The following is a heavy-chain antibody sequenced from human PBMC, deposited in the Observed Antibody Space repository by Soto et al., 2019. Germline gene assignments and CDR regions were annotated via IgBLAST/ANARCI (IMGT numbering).Heavy chain of an antibody. CDR2: MQPSSGRT. Sequence: SVQVSCKASGDRFPILDINWVRQTTGQGLEWMGWMQPSSGRTGYAQKFQGRVTMTGDTSINTAYMELISLTYDDTDFDYLARVGTAGVYDWGQGTRVTVSS. D-gene: IGHD3-10*01. J-gene: IGHJ4*02. CDR3: ARVGTAGVYD. V-gene: IGHV1-8*01. CDR1: GDRFPILD.